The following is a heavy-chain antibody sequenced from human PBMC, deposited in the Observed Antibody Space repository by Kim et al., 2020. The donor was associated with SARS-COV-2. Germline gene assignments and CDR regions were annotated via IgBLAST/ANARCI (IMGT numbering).Heavy chain of an antibody. CDR2: IYYSGST. J-gene: IGHJ5*02. CDR3: ARPDYGDSNWFDP. Sequence: SETLSLTCTVSGGSISSSSYYWGWIRQPPGKGLEWIGSIYYSGSTHYNPSLKSRVTISVDTSKNQFSLKLSSVTAADTAVYYCARPDYGDSNWFDPWGQGTLVTVSS. V-gene: IGHV4-39*07. D-gene: IGHD4-17*01. CDR1: GGSISSSSYY.